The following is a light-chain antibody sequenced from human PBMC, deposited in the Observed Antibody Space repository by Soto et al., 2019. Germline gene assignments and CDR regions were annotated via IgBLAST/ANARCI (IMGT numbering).Light chain of an antibody. CDR1: SSNIGSHT. CDR2: GDD. CDR3: ASWDDRLNGPV. V-gene: IGLV1-44*01. J-gene: IGLJ3*02. Sequence: QPVLTQPPSTSGTPGQRVAISCSGTSSNIGSHTVNWYQQLPGTAPKLLIYGDDQRPSGVPDRFSGSKSGTSASLAISGLQPEDEVDYYCASWDDRLNGPVLGGGTKLTVL.